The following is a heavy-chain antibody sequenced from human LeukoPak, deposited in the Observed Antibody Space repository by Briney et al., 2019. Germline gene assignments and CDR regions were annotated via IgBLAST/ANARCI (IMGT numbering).Heavy chain of an antibody. CDR2: VHYSGNT. V-gene: IGHV4-38-2*01. J-gene: IGHJ5*02. CDR3: ARGFSSGRFDP. Sequence: PSETLSLTCAVSGYSISSGYYWGWIRQPPGKALEWIGDVHYSGNTNYNPSLKSRVTISLDTSKIQFSLSLNSMTAADTAVYYCARGFSSGRFDPWGQGALVTVSS. D-gene: IGHD3-10*01. CDR1: GYSISSGYY.